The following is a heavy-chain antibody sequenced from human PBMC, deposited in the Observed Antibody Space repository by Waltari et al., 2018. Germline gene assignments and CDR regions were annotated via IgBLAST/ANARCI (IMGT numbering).Heavy chain of an antibody. J-gene: IGHJ4*02. CDR1: GFIVNNYY. CDR2: IYSGGPT. D-gene: IGHD3-22*01. V-gene: IGHV3-53*02. CDR3: ARSTIENSRDGLEY. Sequence: DVQLVETGGGLIQPGGSLRLSCAASGFIVNNYYMTWVRQAPGKGLGGVSVIYSGGPTYYADSVKGRFTISRDNSKNTLYLQMNNLRADDTAVYFCARSTIENSRDGLEYWGQGALVTVSS.